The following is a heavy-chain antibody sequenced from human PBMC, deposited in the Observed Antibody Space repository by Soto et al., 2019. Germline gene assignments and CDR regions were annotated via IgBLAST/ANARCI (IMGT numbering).Heavy chain of an antibody. J-gene: IGHJ3*02. Sequence: SVKVSCKASGGTFSSYAISWVRQAPGQGLEWMGGIIPIFGTANYAQKFQGRVTITANESTSTAYMELSSLRSEDTAVYYCARVINYYGSRDDAFDIWGQGTMVTV. CDR1: GGTFSSYA. CDR3: ARVINYYGSRDDAFDI. D-gene: IGHD3-10*01. V-gene: IGHV1-69*13. CDR2: IIPIFGTA.